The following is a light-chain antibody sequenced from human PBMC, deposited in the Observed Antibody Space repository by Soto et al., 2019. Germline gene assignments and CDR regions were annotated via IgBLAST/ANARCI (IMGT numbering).Light chain of an antibody. J-gene: IGKJ3*01. V-gene: IGKV3-15*01. Sequence: EIVMTQSPATLSVSPGERATLSCRASQSVSSNLAWYQHKPGQAPRLLLYGASTRPTGIPARFSGSGSGTEFTLTISSLQSGDFAVFDCEQYKKGSPTSGPQAKVDIK. CDR3: EQYKKGSPT. CDR1: QSVSSN. CDR2: GAS.